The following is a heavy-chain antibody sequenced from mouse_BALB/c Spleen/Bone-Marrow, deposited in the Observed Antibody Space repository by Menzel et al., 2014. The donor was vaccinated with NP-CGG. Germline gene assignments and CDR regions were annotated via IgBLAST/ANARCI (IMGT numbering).Heavy chain of an antibody. CDR2: IAPGSGNT. CDR1: GYPFTSYW. V-gene: IGHV1S41*01. J-gene: IGHJ4*01. Sequence: DLVKREASVMLSCHGSGYPFTSYWLNWIKQMPGQCLEWIGRIAPGSGNTYYNEMFKGKATLPVDTSSSTAYIQLSSMSSEDSPVYFCARSPMITASYAKDYWGYGPSATVTS. D-gene: IGHD2-4*01. CDR3: ARSPMITASYAKDY.